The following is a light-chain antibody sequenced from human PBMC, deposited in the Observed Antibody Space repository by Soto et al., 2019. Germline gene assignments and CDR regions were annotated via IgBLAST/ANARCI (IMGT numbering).Light chain of an antibody. J-gene: IGLJ1*01. CDR3: CSYARTTHV. V-gene: IGLV2-11*01. Sequence: QSALTQPPSVSGSPGQSVTISCTGTTSDIGGYKYVSWYQQLPGKAPKLMIFDVTKRPSGVPDRFSGSNSGNTASLTISGLQAEDEATYCCCSYARTTHVFGTGTKLTVL. CDR1: TSDIGGYKY. CDR2: DVT.